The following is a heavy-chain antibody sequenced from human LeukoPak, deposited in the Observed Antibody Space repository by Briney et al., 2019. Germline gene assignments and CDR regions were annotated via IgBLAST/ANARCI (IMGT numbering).Heavy chain of an antibody. J-gene: IGHJ4*02. Sequence: SETLSLTCAVYGGSFSGYYWSWIRQPPGKGLEWIGEINHSGSTNYNPSLKSRVTISVDTSKNQFSLKLSSVTAADTAVYYCDGYNPYLHCWGQGTLVTVSS. D-gene: IGHD5-24*01. V-gene: IGHV4-34*01. CDR2: INHSGST. CDR3: DGYNPYLHC. CDR1: GGSFSGYY.